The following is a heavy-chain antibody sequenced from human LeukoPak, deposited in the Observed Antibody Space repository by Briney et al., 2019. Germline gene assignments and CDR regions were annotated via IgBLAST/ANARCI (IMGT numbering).Heavy chain of an antibody. Sequence: PSETLSLTCAVYGESLSGFYWSWVRQPPGKGLEWIGEINHSGSTNYNPSLKSRVTISVDTSKNQFSLKLSSVTAADTAVYYCARLALDSGSSDRDYWGQGTLVTVSS. CDR3: ARLALDSGSSDRDY. CDR2: INHSGST. V-gene: IGHV4-34*01. J-gene: IGHJ4*02. D-gene: IGHD1-26*01. CDR1: GESLSGFY.